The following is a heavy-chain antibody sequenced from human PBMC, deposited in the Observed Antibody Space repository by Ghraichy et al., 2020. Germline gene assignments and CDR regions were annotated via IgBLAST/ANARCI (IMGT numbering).Heavy chain of an antibody. CDR2: INPNSGGA. CDR1: GYTFTDNY. D-gene: IGHD6-13*01. J-gene: IGHJ6*02. CDR3: AIGIAAAGIYYYGMDV. Sequence: ASVKVSCKASGYTFTDNYMHWVRQAPGQGLEWMGRINPNSGGANYAQKFQGRVTMTRNRSTSTADMELSGLRADDTAVYYCAIGIAAAGIYYYGMDVWGQGTTVTVSS. V-gene: IGHV1-2*06.